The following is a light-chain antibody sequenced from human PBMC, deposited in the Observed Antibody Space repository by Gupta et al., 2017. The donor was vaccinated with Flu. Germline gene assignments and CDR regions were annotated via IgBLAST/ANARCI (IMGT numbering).Light chain of an antibody. CDR2: ENN. CDR3: GTWDNRLSTWV. CDR1: RSNIGNNH. Sequence: QSVLTQPPSVYAAPGQKVTVSCSGSRSNIGNNHISWYQQFPGSAPKRRIYENNKRPSGIPDRIAGSKSGTSDNLSLTVLQTGEEAEDYCGTWDNRLSTWVFGGGTKVTVL. J-gene: IGLJ3*02. V-gene: IGLV1-51*02.